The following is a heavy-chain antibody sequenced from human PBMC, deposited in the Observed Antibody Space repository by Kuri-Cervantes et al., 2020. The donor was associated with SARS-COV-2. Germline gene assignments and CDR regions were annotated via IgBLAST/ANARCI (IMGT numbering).Heavy chain of an antibody. CDR2: IHHSGTT. V-gene: IGHV4-34*09. J-gene: IGHJ2*01. D-gene: IGHD2-2*01. Sequence: SQTLSLTCAVYGVSLSNHYWSWIRQSPGKGLEWIGEIHHSGTTNYNPSLKSRLTISVDTSKNQFSLKLSSVTAADTAVYHCARGVVPAATKIKKNFGYFDLWGRGTLVTVSS. CDR1: GVSLSNHY. CDR3: ARGVVPAATKIKKNFGYFDL.